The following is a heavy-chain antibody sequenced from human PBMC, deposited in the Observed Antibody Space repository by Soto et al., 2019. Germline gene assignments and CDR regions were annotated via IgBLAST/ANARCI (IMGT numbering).Heavy chain of an antibody. CDR3: AGASAAGSYLYP. CDR2: ISSSSSSI. Sequence: EVQLVESGGGLVKPGGSLRLSCAASGFTFSSYCMNWVRQAPGKGLEWVSYISSSSSSIYYADSVKGRFTISRDNAKNSLYRQMNGMRAEDTAVYYGAGASAAGSYLYPWGQGNLVTVSS. V-gene: IGHV3-21*01. J-gene: IGHJ5*02. CDR1: GFTFSSYC. D-gene: IGHD6-13*01.